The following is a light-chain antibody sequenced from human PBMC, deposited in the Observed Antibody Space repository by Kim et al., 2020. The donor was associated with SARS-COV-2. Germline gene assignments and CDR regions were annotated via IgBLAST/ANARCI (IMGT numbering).Light chain of an antibody. V-gene: IGKV3-20*01. Sequence: EIVLTQSPGTLSLSPGERATLSCRAGQSVSSYLAWYQQKPGQAPRLLIYGASSRATGIPERFSGSWSGTDFTLTITRLEPEDFAVYYCQQYGTTLTWTFGQGTKVDIK. CDR3: QQYGTTLTWT. J-gene: IGKJ1*01. CDR2: GAS. CDR1: QSVSSY.